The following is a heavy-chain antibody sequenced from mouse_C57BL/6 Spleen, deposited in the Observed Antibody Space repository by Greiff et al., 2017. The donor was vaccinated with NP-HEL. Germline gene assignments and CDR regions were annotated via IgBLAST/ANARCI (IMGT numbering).Heavy chain of an antibody. D-gene: IGHD1-1*01. CDR3: TPYYYGSSPHYAMDY. CDR2: IDPEDGDT. CDR1: GFNIKDYY. J-gene: IGHJ4*01. V-gene: IGHV14-1*01. Sequence: EVHLVESGAELVRPGASVKLSCTASGFNIKDYYMHWVKQRPEQGLEWIGRIDPEDGDTEYAPKFQGKATMTADTSSNTAYLQLSSLTSEDTAVYYCTPYYYGSSPHYAMDYWGQGTSVTVSS.